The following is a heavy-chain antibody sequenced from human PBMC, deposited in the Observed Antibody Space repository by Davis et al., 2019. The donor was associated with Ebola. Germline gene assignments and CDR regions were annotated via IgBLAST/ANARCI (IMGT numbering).Heavy chain of an antibody. V-gene: IGHV5-51*01. D-gene: IGHD2-15*01. Sequence: KVSCKGSGYRFTSYWIGWVRQMPGKGLEWVGIIYPGDSDTRYSPSFQGQVTISADKSISTAYLQWSSLKASDTAMYYCARRPCSGGSCYFLAYDYWGQGTLVTVSS. CDR2: IYPGDSDT. CDR1: GYRFTSYW. J-gene: IGHJ4*02. CDR3: ARRPCSGGSCYFLAYDY.